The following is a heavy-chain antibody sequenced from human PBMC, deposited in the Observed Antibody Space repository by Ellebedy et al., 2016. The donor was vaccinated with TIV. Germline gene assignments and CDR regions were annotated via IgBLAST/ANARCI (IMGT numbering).Heavy chain of an antibody. Sequence: PGGSLRLSCAASGFAFSNYWMTWVRQAPGKGLEWVANIKQDGSEKFYVDSVKGRFTISRDNVKKSLFLQMNSLRAEDTAVYCCATGSPRLWGQGTLVTVSS. D-gene: IGHD2-8*02. CDR2: IKQDGSEK. J-gene: IGHJ4*02. CDR1: GFAFSNYW. CDR3: ATGSPRL. V-gene: IGHV3-7*01.